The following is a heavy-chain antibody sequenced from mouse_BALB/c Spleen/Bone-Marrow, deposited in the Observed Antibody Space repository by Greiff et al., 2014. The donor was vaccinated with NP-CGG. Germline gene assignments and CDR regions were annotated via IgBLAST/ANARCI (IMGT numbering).Heavy chain of an antibody. CDR3: ARGTGYYFDY. V-gene: IGHV3-8*02. J-gene: IGHJ2*01. Sequence: EVQLQQSGPSLVKPSQTLSLTCSVTGDSITNAYWNWIRKFPGNKIDYMGYISYSGNTYYNPSLKSRISITRDTSKNQFYLQLNSVTTEDTATYFCARGTGYYFDYWGQGTALTGSS. D-gene: IGHD3-3*01. CDR1: GDSITNAY. CDR2: ISYSGNT.